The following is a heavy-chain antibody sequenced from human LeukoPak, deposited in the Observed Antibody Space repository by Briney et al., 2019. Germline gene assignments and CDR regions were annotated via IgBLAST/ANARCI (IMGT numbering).Heavy chain of an antibody. CDR3: ARSGSSLSGSSLTGGYFDY. J-gene: IGHJ4*02. D-gene: IGHD6-13*01. V-gene: IGHV3-20*01. CDR2: INWNGGST. CDR1: GFIFDDYG. Sequence: GGSLRLSCAASGFIFDDYGMSWVRQAPGKGLEWVSGINWNGGSTGYADSVKGRFTISRDTATNSLYLQMNSLRAEDTALYHCARSGSSLSGSSLTGGYFDYWGQGTLVTVSS.